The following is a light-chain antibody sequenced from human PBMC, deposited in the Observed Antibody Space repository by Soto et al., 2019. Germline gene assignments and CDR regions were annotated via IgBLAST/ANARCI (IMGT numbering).Light chain of an antibody. CDR3: QVWDSSSDHYV. CDR2: HDS. Sequence: SYELTQPPSVSVAPGKTAKITCGGNNIGSKGVHWYQQRPGQAPVLVIYHDSDRPSGIPERFSGSNSGNTATLTISRVEVGDEADYYCQVWDSSSDHYVFGTGTKLTVL. V-gene: IGLV3-21*04. CDR1: NIGSKG. J-gene: IGLJ1*01.